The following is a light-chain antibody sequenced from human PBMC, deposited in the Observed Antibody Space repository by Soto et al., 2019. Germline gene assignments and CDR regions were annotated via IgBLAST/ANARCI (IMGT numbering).Light chain of an antibody. CDR3: QQYISFPT. CDR2: KAS. CDR1: QSISSW. V-gene: IGKV1-5*03. Sequence: DIQMTQSPSTLSASVGDRVTITCRASQSISSWLAWYQKKPGKAPKLLIYKASSLESGVPSRFSGSGSGTDFTLTISSLEPDDFATYYCQQYISFPTFGQGTKVEIK. J-gene: IGKJ1*01.